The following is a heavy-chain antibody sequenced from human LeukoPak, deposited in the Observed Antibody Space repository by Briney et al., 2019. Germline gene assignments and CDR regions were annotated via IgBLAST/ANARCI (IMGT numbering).Heavy chain of an antibody. CDR3: AKEGTYYYGSGSLGYDP. V-gene: IGHV3-23*01. CDR2: ITGSGGKT. D-gene: IGHD3-10*01. J-gene: IGHJ5*02. CDR1: GFTFSNYA. Sequence: GGSLRLSCAASGFTFSNYAMIWVRQAPGKGLEWVSAITGSGGKTYYADSVKGRFTISRDNSKNTLYLQMNSLRAEDTAIYYCAKEGTYYYGSGSLGYDPWGQGTLVTVSS.